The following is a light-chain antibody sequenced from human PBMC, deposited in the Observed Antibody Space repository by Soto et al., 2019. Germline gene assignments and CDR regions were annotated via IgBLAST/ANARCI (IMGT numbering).Light chain of an antibody. Sequence: QSVLTQSPSASASLGASVKLTCTLRRGRSSYAIAWHQQHPEKGPRYLMRLNSDGSHTRGDGIPDRFSGSSSGAERYLSISSLQAEDEADYYCQTWDTGIVLFGGGTKVTVL. J-gene: IGLJ2*01. CDR3: QTWDTGIVL. CDR1: RGRSSYA. V-gene: IGLV4-69*01. CDR2: LNSDGSH.